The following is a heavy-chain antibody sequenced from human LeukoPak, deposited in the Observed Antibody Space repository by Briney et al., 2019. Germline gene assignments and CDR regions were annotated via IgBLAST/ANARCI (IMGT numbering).Heavy chain of an antibody. CDR3: ARITGIEAAGDY. Sequence: GGSLSLSCAASGFTFSTYWMSWVRQAPGRGLEWVANIKHDGSEKFYVDSVRGRFTISRDNAKNSLYLQLNSLRAEDTALYYCARITGIEAAGDYWGQGTLVTVSS. CDR2: IKHDGSEK. V-gene: IGHV3-7*04. CDR1: GFTFSTYW. J-gene: IGHJ4*02. D-gene: IGHD6-13*01.